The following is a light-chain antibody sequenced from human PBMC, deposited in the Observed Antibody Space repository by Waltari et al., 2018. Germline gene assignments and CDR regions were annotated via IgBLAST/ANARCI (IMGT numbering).Light chain of an antibody. J-gene: IGKJ1*01. CDR2: GAS. V-gene: IGKV3-15*01. CDR3: QQYNAWPRT. Sequence: EIVMTPSPDTLSVSPGERAPLSCRASQGVSSSLAWYQEKPGQAPRLLIYGASTRATGIPGRISGSGSGAEFTLTISSLQSEDSAVYYCQQYNAWPRTFGQGTKLEVK. CDR1: QGVSSS.